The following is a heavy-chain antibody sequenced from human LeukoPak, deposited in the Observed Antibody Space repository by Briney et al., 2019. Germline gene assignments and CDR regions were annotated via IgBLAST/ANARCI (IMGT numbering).Heavy chain of an antibody. V-gene: IGHV3-9*01. CDR2: ISWNSGSI. D-gene: IGHD2/OR15-2a*01. CDR1: GFTFDDYA. CDR3: AKDTISKSSGFDY. Sequence: QPGGSLRLSCAASGFTFDDYAMHWVRQAPGKGLEWVSGISWNSGSIGYADSVKGRFTISRDNAKNSLYLQMNSLRAEDTALYYCAKDTISKSSGFDYWGQGTLATVSS. J-gene: IGHJ4*02.